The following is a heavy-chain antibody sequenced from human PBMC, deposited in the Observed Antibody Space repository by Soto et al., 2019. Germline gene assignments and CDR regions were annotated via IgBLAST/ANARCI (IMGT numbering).Heavy chain of an antibody. J-gene: IGHJ4*02. CDR2: INPSGGST. Sequence: QVQLVQSGAEVNKPGASVKVSCKASGYTFTSYYMHWVRQAPGQGLEGMGIINPSGGSTSYEQKFQVRVTMTNDTSTSTISMELSSLGSEDTSVYYCARDIRGWPFESSGWKYWGQGTLVTVSS. CDR3: ARDIRGWPFESSGWKY. D-gene: IGHD6-19*01. V-gene: IGHV1-46*01. CDR1: GYTFTSYY.